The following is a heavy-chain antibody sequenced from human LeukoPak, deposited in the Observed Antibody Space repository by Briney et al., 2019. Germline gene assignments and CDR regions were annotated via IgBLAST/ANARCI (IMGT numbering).Heavy chain of an antibody. Sequence: PGGSLRLSCAASGFTFSSYAMSWVRQAPGKGLEWVAFIRYDGSNKYYADSVKGRFTISRDNAKNSLYLQMNSLRAEDTAVYYCARSSGWYTGFDFWGQGTLVTVSS. J-gene: IGHJ4*02. CDR3: ARSSGWYTGFDF. CDR1: GFTFSSYA. CDR2: IRYDGSNK. D-gene: IGHD6-19*01. V-gene: IGHV3-30*02.